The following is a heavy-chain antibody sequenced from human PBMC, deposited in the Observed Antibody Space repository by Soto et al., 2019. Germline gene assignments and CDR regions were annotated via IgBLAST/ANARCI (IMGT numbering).Heavy chain of an antibody. CDR1: GFTFTSSA. CDR2: IVVGSGNT. J-gene: IGHJ4*02. D-gene: IGHD3-22*01. CDR3: AAGPYYYDSSGYSPYEYYFDY. Sequence: GASVKVSCKASGFTFTSSAVQWVRQARVQRLEWIGWIVVGSGNTNYAQKFQERVTITRDMSTSTAYMELSSLRSEDTAVYYCAAGPYYYDSSGYSPYEYYFDYWGQGTLVTVSS. V-gene: IGHV1-58*01.